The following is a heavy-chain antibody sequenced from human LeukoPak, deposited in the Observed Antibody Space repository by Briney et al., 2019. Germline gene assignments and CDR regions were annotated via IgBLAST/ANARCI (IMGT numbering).Heavy chain of an antibody. CDR3: ARMSGGSVGDY. J-gene: IGHJ4*02. CDR2: IYHSGST. V-gene: IGHV4-38-2*02. D-gene: IGHD2-15*01. CDR1: GVSISSGYY. Sequence: PSETLSLTCTVSGVSISSGYYWGWIRQPPGKGLEWIGSIYHSGSTYYNPSLKSRVTISVDTSKNQFSLKLSSVTAADTAVYYCARMSGGSVGDYWGQGTLVTVSS.